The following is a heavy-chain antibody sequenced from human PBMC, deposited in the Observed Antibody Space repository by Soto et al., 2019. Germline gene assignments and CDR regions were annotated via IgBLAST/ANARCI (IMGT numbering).Heavy chain of an antibody. CDR3: ATSQKGYNWNYFDH. CDR1: GGSFSYYY. J-gene: IGHJ4*02. CDR2: VFYTGFT. V-gene: IGHV4-39*01. Sequence: PSETLSLTCAVYGGSFSYYYWGWLRQSPGKGPEWIGSVFYTGFTSYNPSLESRVSVSVDTSKNQFSLKVSGVSAADTAVYYCATSQKGYNWNYFDHWGQGALVTVSS. D-gene: IGHD1-20*01.